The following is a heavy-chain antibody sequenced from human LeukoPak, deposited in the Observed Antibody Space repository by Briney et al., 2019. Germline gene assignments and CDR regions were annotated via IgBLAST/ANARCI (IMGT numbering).Heavy chain of an antibody. J-gene: IGHJ4*02. CDR3: AGGLYYYDSSGYYSDY. V-gene: IGHV4-59*01. Sequence: SETLSLTCTVSGGSISSYYWNWIRQPPGKGLEWIGYIYYSGSTNYSPSLKSRVTISVDTSKSQFSLKLSSVTAADTAVYYCAGGLYYYDSSGYYSDYWGQGTLVTVSS. CDR2: IYYSGST. D-gene: IGHD3-22*01. CDR1: GGSISSYY.